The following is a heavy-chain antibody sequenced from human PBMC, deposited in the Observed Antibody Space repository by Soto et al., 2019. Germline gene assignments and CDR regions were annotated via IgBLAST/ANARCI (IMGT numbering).Heavy chain of an antibody. CDR1: GGSISSSSYY. J-gene: IGHJ4*02. CDR2: IYYSGST. CDR3: ARLVRFLEWLPDY. Sequence: SETLSLTCTVSGGSISSSSYYWGWIRQPPGKGLEWIGSIYYSGSTYYNPSLKSRVTISVDTSKNQFSLKLISVTAADTAVYYCARLVRFLEWLPDYWGQGTLVTVSS. D-gene: IGHD3-3*01. V-gene: IGHV4-39*01.